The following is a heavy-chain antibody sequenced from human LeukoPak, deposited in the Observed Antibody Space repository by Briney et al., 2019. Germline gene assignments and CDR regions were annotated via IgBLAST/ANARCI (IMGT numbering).Heavy chain of an antibody. CDR1: GGSFSGYY. V-gene: IGHV4-34*01. CDR3: ARLTGTTLFFDY. J-gene: IGHJ4*02. D-gene: IGHD1-7*01. Sequence: PSETLSLTCAVYGGSFSGYYWSWIRQPPGKGLEWIGEINHSGSTNYNPSLKSRVTISVDTSKNQFSLKLSSVTAADTAVYYCARLTGTTLFFDYWGQGTLVTVSS. CDR2: INHSGST.